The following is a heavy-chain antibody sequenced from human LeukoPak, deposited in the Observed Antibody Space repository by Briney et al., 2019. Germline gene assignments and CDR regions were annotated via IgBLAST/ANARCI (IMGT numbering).Heavy chain of an antibody. CDR3: ARDGVRRIAAAGTSAYYYMDV. J-gene: IGHJ6*03. V-gene: IGHV1-2*02. CDR2: INPNSGDT. CDR1: GYTFTDYY. Sequence: GASVKVSCKASGYTFTDYYINWVRQAPGQGLEWMGWINPNSGDTNYAQKFQGRVTMTRDTSISTAYMELSRLRSDDTAVYYCARDGVRRIAAAGTSAYYYMDVWGKGTTVTVSS. D-gene: IGHD6-13*01.